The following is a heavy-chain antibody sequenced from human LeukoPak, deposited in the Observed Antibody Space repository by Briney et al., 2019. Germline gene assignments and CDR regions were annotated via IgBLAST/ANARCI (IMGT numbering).Heavy chain of an antibody. Sequence: SQTLSLTCTVSGGSISSGSYYWSWIRQPAGKGLEWIGRIYTSGSTNYNPSLKSRVTISVDTSKNQFSVKLSSVTAADTAVYYCARGSPLWFGELLSWWFDPWGQGTLVTVSS. CDR3: ARGSPLWFGELLSWWFDP. D-gene: IGHD3-10*01. CDR1: GGSISSGSYY. J-gene: IGHJ5*02. CDR2: IYTSGST. V-gene: IGHV4-61*02.